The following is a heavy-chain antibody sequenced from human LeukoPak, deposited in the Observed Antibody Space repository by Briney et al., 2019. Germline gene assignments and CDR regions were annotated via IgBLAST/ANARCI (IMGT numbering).Heavy chain of an antibody. V-gene: IGHV1-18*01. CDR3: ARDAGGDNSYGLGGLLGRYYYYYYYMDV. D-gene: IGHD5-18*01. CDR2: ISAYNGNT. CDR1: GYTFTSYG. Sequence: VASVKVSCKASGYTFTSYGISWVRQAPGQGLEWMGWISAYNGNTNYAQRVQGRVTMTTDTSTSTAYMELRSLRSDDTAVYYCARDAGGDNSYGLGGLLGRYYYYYYYMDVWGKGTTVTVSS. J-gene: IGHJ6*03.